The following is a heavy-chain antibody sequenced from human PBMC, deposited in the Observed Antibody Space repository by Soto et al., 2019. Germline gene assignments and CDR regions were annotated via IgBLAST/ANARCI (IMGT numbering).Heavy chain of an antibody. V-gene: IGHV3-23*01. Sequence: PGGSLRLSCAASGFTFSSYAMSWVRQAPGKGLEWVSAISGSGGSTYYADSVKGRFTISRDNSKNTLYLQMNSLKTEDTAIYFCTTVIRNYWAYYYYGMDVWGQGTTVTVSS. CDR1: GFTFSSYA. CDR2: ISGSGGST. CDR3: TTVIRNYWAYYYYGMDV. J-gene: IGHJ6*02. D-gene: IGHD1-7*01.